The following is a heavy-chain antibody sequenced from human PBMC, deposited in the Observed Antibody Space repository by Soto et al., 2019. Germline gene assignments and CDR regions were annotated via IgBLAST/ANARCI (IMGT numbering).Heavy chain of an antibody. Sequence: PGASLKISCKGSGYPFTNYWIGWVRQMPGRGLEWMGIIHPGYSETKYSPSVQGQVTISADRSTRTAYLHWGSLKASDAALYFCVRHDSPSVRAPFKYWGQGTLVTVSS. CDR1: GYPFTNYW. D-gene: IGHD3-22*01. J-gene: IGHJ4*02. CDR3: VRHDSPSVRAPFKY. V-gene: IGHV5-51*01. CDR2: IHPGYSET.